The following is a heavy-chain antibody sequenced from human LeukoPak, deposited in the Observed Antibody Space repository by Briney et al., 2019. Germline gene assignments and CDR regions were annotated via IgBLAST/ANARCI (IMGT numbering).Heavy chain of an antibody. D-gene: IGHD6-6*01. CDR3: ALDSSSYYYFDY. Sequence: ASVKVSCMASGNTFTSYYMHWVRQAPGQGLEWMGIINPSGGSTSYAQKFQGRVTMTRDMSTSTVYMELSSLRSEDTAVYYCALDSSSYYYFDYWGQGTLVTVSS. J-gene: IGHJ4*02. CDR1: GNTFTSYY. V-gene: IGHV1-46*01. CDR2: INPSGGST.